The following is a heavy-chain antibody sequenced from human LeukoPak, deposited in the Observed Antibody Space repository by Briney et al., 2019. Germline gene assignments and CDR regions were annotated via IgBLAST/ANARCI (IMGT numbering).Heavy chain of an antibody. CDR3: AREGTETYKFDF. Sequence: ASVKVSCKASGYTFTSYDINWVRQATGQGLEWMGWMNPNSGNTGYAQKFQGRVTMTWDMSASTFYMELSSLTSDDTAVYYCAREGTETYKFDFWGQGTLVTVSS. J-gene: IGHJ4*02. D-gene: IGHD1-1*01. V-gene: IGHV1-8*01. CDR2: MNPNSGNT. CDR1: GYTFTSYD.